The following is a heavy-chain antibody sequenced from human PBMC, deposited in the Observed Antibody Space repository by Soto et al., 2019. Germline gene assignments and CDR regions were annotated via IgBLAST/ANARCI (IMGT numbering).Heavy chain of an antibody. Sequence: PGGSLRLSCTASGFTFGDYAMSWFRQAPGKGLEWVGFIGSKAYGGTTEYAASVKGRFTISRDDSKSIAYLQMNSLKTEDTAVYYCTRDGYTIFGVEYYYYYMDVWGKGTTVTVSS. J-gene: IGHJ6*03. CDR1: GFTFGDYA. D-gene: IGHD3-3*01. CDR2: IGSKAYGGTT. CDR3: TRDGYTIFGVEYYYYYMDV. V-gene: IGHV3-49*03.